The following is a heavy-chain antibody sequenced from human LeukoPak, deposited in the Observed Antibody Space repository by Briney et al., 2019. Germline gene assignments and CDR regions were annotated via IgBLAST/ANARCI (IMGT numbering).Heavy chain of an antibody. CDR3: ARDYGGDPYYFDY. CDR1: GGSFSGYY. CDR2: INHSEST. V-gene: IGHV4-34*01. Sequence: SETLSLTCAVYGGSFSGYYWSWIRQPPGKGLEWIGEINHSESTNYNPSLKSRVTISVDTSKNQFSLKLSSVTAADTAVYYCARDYGGDPYYFDYWGQGTLVTVSS. D-gene: IGHD2-21*02. J-gene: IGHJ4*02.